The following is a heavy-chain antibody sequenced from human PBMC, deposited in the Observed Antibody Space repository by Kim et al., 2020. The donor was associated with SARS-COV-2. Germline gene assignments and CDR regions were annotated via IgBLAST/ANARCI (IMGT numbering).Heavy chain of an antibody. D-gene: IGHD5-12*01. J-gene: IGHJ3*02. V-gene: IGHV5-51*01. CDR3: ASRRDGYNYGAFDI. Sequence: SPSFQGQVTISADKSISTAYLQWSSLKASDTAMYYCASRRDGYNYGAFDIWGQGTMVTVSS.